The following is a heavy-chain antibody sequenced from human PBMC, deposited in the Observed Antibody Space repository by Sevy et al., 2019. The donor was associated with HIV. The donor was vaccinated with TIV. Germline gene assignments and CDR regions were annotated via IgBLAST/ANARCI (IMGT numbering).Heavy chain of an antibody. J-gene: IGHJ4*02. CDR3: ARLVVTASARFDY. D-gene: IGHD2-21*02. V-gene: IGHV4-34*01. Sequence: SETLSLTCAVYGGSFSGYYWSWIRQPPGKGVEWIGEINHSGSTNYNPSLKSRVTISVDTSKNQFSLKLSSVTAADTAVYYCARLVVTASARFDYWGQRTLVTVSS. CDR1: GGSFSGYY. CDR2: INHSGST.